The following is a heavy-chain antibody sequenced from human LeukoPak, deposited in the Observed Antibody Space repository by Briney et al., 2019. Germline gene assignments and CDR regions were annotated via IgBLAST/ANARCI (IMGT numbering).Heavy chain of an antibody. V-gene: IGHV3-64D*09. J-gene: IGHJ4*02. D-gene: IGHD1-26*01. CDR3: VKDPSGNYFYFDY. Sequence: GWSLRLSCSASGFTFSSLAMFWVRQAPGQGLEYVSGISSDGGRTNYADSVKARFTISRDNSKVTLYLQMTSLRPEDTAIYYCVKDPSGNYFYFDYWGQGTLVTVSS. CDR1: GFTFSSLA. CDR2: ISSDGGRT.